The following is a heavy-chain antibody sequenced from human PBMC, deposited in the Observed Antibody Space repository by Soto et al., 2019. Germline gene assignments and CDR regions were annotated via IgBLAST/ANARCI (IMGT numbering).Heavy chain of an antibody. CDR3: AREPRDIVVVVAATSGLDY. CDR2: INPSGGST. Sequence: WASVKVSCKASGYTFTSYYMHWVRQAPGQGLEWMGIINPSGGSTSYAQKFQGRVTMTRDTSASTVYMELSSLRSEDTAVYYCAREPRDIVVVVAATSGLDYWGQGTLVTVSS. V-gene: IGHV1-46*01. J-gene: IGHJ4*02. D-gene: IGHD2-15*01. CDR1: GYTFTSYY.